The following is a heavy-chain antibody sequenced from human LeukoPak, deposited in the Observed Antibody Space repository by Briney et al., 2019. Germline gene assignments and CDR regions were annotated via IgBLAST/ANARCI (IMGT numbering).Heavy chain of an antibody. Sequence: GGSLRLSYAASGFTFSSYAMSWVRQAPGKGLEWVSAISGSGGSTYYADSVKGRFTISRDNSKNTLFLQMNSLRAEDTAVYYCAKLSLSGRSQSADYWGQGTLVTVSS. CDR1: GFTFSSYA. V-gene: IGHV3-23*01. J-gene: IGHJ4*02. CDR2: ISGSGGST. CDR3: AKLSLSGRSQSADY. D-gene: IGHD3-10*01.